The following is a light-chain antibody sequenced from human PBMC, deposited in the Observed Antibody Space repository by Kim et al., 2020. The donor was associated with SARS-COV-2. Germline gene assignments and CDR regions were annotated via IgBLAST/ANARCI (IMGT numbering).Light chain of an antibody. J-gene: IGKJ4*01. CDR3: QQYYKTPLT. CDR2: WAS. Sequence: DIMMTQSPDSLAVSLGERATINCKSSQSVLYSSNNKNYLAWYQQKPGQPPKLLIYWASTRESGVPDRFSGSGSGTDFTLTISSLQAEDVAVYYCQQYYKTPLTFGGGTKVDIK. V-gene: IGKV4-1*01. CDR1: QSVLYSSNNKNY.